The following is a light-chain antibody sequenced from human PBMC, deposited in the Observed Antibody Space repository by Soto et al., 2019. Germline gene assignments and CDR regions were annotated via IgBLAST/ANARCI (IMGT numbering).Light chain of an antibody. CDR2: DAS. J-gene: IGKJ4*01. CDR1: QSISTW. V-gene: IGKV1-5*01. Sequence: DIQMTQSPSTLSASVGDRVTITCRASQSISTWLAWYQQKPGKAPNLLIFDASSLESGVPSRFSGSGSGTEFTLTISSLQSDDFATYYCQQYNSYSLTFGGGTKVDIK. CDR3: QQYNSYSLT.